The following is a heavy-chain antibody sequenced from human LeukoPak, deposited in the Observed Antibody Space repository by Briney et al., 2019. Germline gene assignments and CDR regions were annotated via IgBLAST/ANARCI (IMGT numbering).Heavy chain of an antibody. CDR3: ARDSSLARLFDY. V-gene: IGHV3-11*04. CDR1: GFTFSDYY. D-gene: IGHD6-6*01. CDR2: ISSSGSTI. Sequence: GGSLRLSCAASGFTFSDYYMSWIRQAPGKGLEWVSYISSSGSTIYYADSVKGRFTTSRDNAKNSLYLQMNSLRAEDTAVYYCARDSSLARLFDYWGQGTLVTVSS. J-gene: IGHJ4*02.